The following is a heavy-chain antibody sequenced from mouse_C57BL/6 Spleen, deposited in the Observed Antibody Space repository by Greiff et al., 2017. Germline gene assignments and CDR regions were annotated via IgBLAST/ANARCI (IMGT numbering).Heavy chain of an antibody. J-gene: IGHJ3*01. Sequence: VKLMESGAELARPGASVKLSCKASGYTFTSYGISWVKQRTGQGLEWIGEIYPRSGNTYYNEKFKGKATLTADKSSSTAYMELRSLTSEDSAVYFCARVPSLDYGSSPFAYWGQGTLVTVSA. D-gene: IGHD1-1*01. CDR2: IYPRSGNT. CDR3: ARVPSLDYGSSPFAY. V-gene: IGHV1-81*01. CDR1: GYTFTSYG.